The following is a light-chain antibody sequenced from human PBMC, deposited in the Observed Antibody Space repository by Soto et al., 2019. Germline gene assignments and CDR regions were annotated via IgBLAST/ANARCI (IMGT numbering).Light chain of an antibody. CDR2: STN. J-gene: IGLJ2*01. V-gene: IGLV8-61*01. CDR3: MLYMGGGLVV. Sequence: QAVVSHEPSFSVSHGGTVTLTCGLTSGSVSTTYYPSWYQQTPGQAPRTLIYSTNIRSSGVPDRFSGSILGNKAALTITGAQADDESDYHCMLYMGGGLVVFGGGTKLTVL. CDR1: SGSVSTTYY.